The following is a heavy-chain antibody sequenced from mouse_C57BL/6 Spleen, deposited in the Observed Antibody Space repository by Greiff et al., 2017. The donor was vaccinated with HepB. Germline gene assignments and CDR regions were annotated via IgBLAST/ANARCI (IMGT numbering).Heavy chain of an antibody. Sequence: EVQLQESGAELVKPGASVKLSCTASGFNIKDYYMHWVKQRTEQGLEWIGRIDPEDGETKYAPKFQGKATLTADTSSNTAYLQLSSLTSEDTAVYYCARAGIYYDYDVAGFAYWGQGTLVTVSA. CDR2: IDPEDGET. J-gene: IGHJ3*01. CDR1: GFNIKDYY. V-gene: IGHV14-2*01. CDR3: ARAGIYYDYDVAGFAY. D-gene: IGHD2-4*01.